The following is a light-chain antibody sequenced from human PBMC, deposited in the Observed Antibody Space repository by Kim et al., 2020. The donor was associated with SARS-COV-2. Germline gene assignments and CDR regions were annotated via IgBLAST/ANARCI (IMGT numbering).Light chain of an antibody. V-gene: IGKV1-39*01. CDR1: QSISTY. CDR2: AAS. CDR3: QQSYNTPRT. Sequence: DIQMTQSPSSPSASVGDRVTITCRASQSISTYLNWYQQKPGKAPKFLIHAASSLQSGVPSRFSGSGSGTEFTLTISSLQPEDFATYYCQQSYNTPRTFGQGTKVDIK. J-gene: IGKJ1*01.